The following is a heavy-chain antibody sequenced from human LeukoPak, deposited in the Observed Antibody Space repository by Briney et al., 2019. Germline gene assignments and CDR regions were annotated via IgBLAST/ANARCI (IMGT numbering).Heavy chain of an antibody. D-gene: IGHD3-3*01. Sequence: SETLSLTCAVYGESFSRYYWTWIRQPLGKGLEWIGEINHSANTNYNPSLKSRATISVDMSKNRFSLKLSSVTAADTAVYYCARVGLSPVLRFLEWALDYWGQGTLVTVSS. CDR2: INHSANT. V-gene: IGHV4-34*01. CDR1: GESFSRYY. J-gene: IGHJ4*02. CDR3: ARVGLSPVLRFLEWALDY.